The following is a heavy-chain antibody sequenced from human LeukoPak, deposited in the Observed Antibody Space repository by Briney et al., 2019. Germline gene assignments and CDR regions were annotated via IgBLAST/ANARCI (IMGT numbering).Heavy chain of an antibody. D-gene: IGHD2-2*01. J-gene: IGHJ6*02. CDR2: IIPILGIA. CDR1: GGTFSSYA. CDR3: ARTPGRTSYFDYYYGMDV. Sequence: GASVKVSCKASGGTFSSYAISWVRQAPGQGLEWMGRIIPILGIANYAQKFQGRVTITADKSTSTAYMELSSLRSEDTAVYYCARTPGRTSYFDYYYGMDVWGQGTTVTVSS. V-gene: IGHV1-69*04.